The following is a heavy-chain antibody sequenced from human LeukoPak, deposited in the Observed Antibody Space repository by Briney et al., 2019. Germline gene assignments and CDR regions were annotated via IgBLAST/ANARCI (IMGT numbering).Heavy chain of an antibody. CDR1: GYTFRRYG. V-gene: IGHV1-18*01. CDR3: ARRQGATLLWGD. D-gene: IGHD1-1*01. CDR2: INAYNGNT. J-gene: IGHJ4*02. Sequence: GAAVKVSYLASGYTFRRYGFIGVRQAPGQGLEWMGWINAYNGNTNYAQNLQGRVTMTTDTSTSTAYMELRSLRSDDTAVYYCARRQGATLLWGDGGQGTLVTVSS.